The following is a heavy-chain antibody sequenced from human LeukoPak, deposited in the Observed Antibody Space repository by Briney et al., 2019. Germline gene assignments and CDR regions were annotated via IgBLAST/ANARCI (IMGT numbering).Heavy chain of an antibody. Sequence: SSGTLSLTCTVSLGSISSYYWSWIRQPPGKGLEWIGYIYYSGSTKYKPSLKSRATISVHTSKNQFSLKLSSVTSADTAVYYCASASLNIYAFDIWGQGTMVTVSS. CDR2: IYYSGST. V-gene: IGHV4-59*01. CDR3: ASASLNIYAFDI. D-gene: IGHD2/OR15-2a*01. CDR1: LGSISSYY. J-gene: IGHJ3*02.